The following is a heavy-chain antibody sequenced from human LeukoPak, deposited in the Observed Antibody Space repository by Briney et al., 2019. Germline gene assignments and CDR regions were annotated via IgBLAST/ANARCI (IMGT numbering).Heavy chain of an antibody. CDR2: IIPIFGTA. CDR3: ARGWDSSGWSGV. CDR1: GGTFSSYA. V-gene: IGHV1-69*13. J-gene: IGHJ4*02. D-gene: IGHD6-19*01. Sequence: SVKVSCKASGGTFSSYAISWVRQAPGQGLEWMGGIIPIFGTANYAQKFQGRVTITADESTSTAYMELSSLRSEDTAVYYCARGWDSSGWSGVWGQGTLVTVSS.